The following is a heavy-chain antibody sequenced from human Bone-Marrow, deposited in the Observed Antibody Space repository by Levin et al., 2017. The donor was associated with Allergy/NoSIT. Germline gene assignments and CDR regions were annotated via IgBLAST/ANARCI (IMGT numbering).Heavy chain of an antibody. CDR3: ARSGAYVDFDY. CDR1: GFALTTSGTC. CDR2: IDWADDK. Sequence: SGPTLVKPTQTLTLTCTFSGFALTTSGTCVSWIRLTPGKALEWLAMIDWADDKYYSTSLKTRLTISKDASKDQVVLRMTNMDPVDTGTYYCARSGAYVDFDYWGRGTLVTVSS. V-gene: IGHV2-70*01. J-gene: IGHJ4*02. D-gene: IGHD3-10*02.